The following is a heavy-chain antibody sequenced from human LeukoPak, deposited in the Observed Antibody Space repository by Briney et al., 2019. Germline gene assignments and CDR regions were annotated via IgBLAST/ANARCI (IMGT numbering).Heavy chain of an antibody. CDR3: ARGRPYSGGYHLDY. D-gene: IGHD1-26*01. CDR1: GDSTSSDRYY. J-gene: IGHJ4*02. V-gene: IGHV4-39*01. Sequence: PSETLSLTCTVSGDSTSSDRYYGGWVRQPPGKGLEWIGNIYYSGSTYYNPSLKSRVTMSVDTSKNQFFLKLNSVTAADTAVYYCARGRPYSGGYHLDYWGQGTLVTV. CDR2: IYYSGST.